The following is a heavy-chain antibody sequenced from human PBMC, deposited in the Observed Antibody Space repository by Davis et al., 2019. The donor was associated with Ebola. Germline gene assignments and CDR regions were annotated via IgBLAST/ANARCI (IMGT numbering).Heavy chain of an antibody. CDR1: GYTFISYG. CDR2: ISAYNGNT. V-gene: IGHV1-18*01. CDR3: VRDNDVLTGTLMDV. J-gene: IGHJ6*03. D-gene: IGHD3-9*01. Sequence: ASVKVSCKASGYTFISYGISWVRQAPGQGLEWMAWISAYNGNTNYAKKVQGRVTVTTDTSTNTAYMELRSLTSADTAVYYCVRDNDVLTGTLMDVWGKGTTVSVSS.